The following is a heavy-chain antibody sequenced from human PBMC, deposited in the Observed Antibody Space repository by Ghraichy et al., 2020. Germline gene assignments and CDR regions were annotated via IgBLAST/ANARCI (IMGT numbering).Heavy chain of an antibody. D-gene: IGHD1-1*01. V-gene: IGHV4-34*01. Sequence: SQTLSLTCAVYGGSFSGYYWSWIRQPPGKGLEWIGEINHSGSTNYNPSLKSRVTISVDTSKNQFSLKLSSVTAADTAVYYCARPQVWKPYYYYYYMDVWGKGTTVTVSS. CDR3: ARPQVWKPYYYYYYMDV. CDR2: INHSGST. CDR1: GGSFSGYY. J-gene: IGHJ6*03.